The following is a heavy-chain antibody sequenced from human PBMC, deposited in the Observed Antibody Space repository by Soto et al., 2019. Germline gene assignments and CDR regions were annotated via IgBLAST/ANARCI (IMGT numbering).Heavy chain of an antibody. D-gene: IGHD6-13*01. V-gene: IGHV4-59*01. CDR1: GGSISSYY. Sequence: SETLSLTCTVSGGSISSYYWSWIRQPPGKGLEWIGYIYYSGSTYYNPSLKSRVTISVDTSKNQFSLKLSSVTAADTAVYYCARVPAAAGVDYWGQGTLVTVSS. J-gene: IGHJ4*02. CDR2: IYYSGST. CDR3: ARVPAAAGVDY.